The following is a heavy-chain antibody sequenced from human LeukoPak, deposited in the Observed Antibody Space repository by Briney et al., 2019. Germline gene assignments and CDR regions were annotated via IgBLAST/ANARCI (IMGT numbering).Heavy chain of an antibody. Sequence: PSETLSLTCTVSGGSISSSSYYWGWIRQPPGKGLEWIGSIYYSGSTYYNPSLKSRVTISVDTSKNQFSLKLSSVTAADTAVYYCARDVGSSGYYHEHWFDPWGQGTLVTVSS. D-gene: IGHD3-22*01. CDR3: ARDVGSSGYYHEHWFDP. V-gene: IGHV4-39*07. J-gene: IGHJ5*02. CDR2: IYYSGST. CDR1: GGSISSSSYY.